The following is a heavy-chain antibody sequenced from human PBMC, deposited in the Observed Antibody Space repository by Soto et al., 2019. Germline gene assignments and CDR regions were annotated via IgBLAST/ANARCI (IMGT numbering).Heavy chain of an antibody. D-gene: IGHD3-3*01. V-gene: IGHV1-18*01. J-gene: IGHJ6*03. Sequence: ASVKVSCKASGYTFTSYGISWVRQAPGQGLEWMGWISAYNGNTNYAQKLQGRVTMTTDTSTSTAYMELRSLRSDDTAVYYCAREGSGYPPYYYYYYRDVGGKGPRVTVPS. CDR3: AREGSGYPPYYYYYYRDV. CDR1: GYTFTSYG. CDR2: ISAYNGNT.